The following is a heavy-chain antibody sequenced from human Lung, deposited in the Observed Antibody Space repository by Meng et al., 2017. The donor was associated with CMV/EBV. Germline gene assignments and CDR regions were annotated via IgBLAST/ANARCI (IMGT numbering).Heavy chain of an antibody. CDR1: GFTFSSYA. J-gene: IGHJ3*02. V-gene: IGHV3-30-3*01. D-gene: IGHD2-2*01. CDR2: ISYDGSNK. CDR3: AREGVVPAAMRSAFDI. Sequence: GGSLRLSCAASGFTFSSYAMHWVRQAPGKGLEWVAVISYDGSNKYYADSVKGRFTISRDNSKNTLYLQMNSLRAEDTAVYYCAREGVVPAAMRSAFDIWGQGXMVTVSS.